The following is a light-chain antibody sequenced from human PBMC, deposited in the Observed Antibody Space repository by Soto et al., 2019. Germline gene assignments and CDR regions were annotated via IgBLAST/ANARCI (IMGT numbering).Light chain of an antibody. V-gene: IGKV3-15*01. CDR1: QSVSSH. Sequence: EIVMTQSPATVSVSPGERVTLSCRASQSVSSHLAWYRQTAGQAPTLLIYAASTRATVVPARFSGSGSGTEFTLTISSPQSEYFASYFCQQYNNWPLTFGGGNKVEIK. CDR3: QQYNNWPLT. CDR2: AAS. J-gene: IGKJ4*01.